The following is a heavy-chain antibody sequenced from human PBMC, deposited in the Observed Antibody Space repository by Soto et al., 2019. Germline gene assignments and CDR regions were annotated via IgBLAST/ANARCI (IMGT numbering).Heavy chain of an antibody. CDR1: GGSFSGYY. D-gene: IGHD6-6*01. V-gene: IGHV4-34*01. CDR3: AMTGFQLVHDRHTRVRFDY. Sequence: QVQLQLWGAGLLKPSETLSLTCAVYGGSFSGYYWSWIRQPPGKGLEWIGEINHSGSTNYNPSLKSRVTISVDTSKNQFSLKLSSVTAADTAVYYCAMTGFQLVHDRHTRVRFDYWGQGTLVTVSS. J-gene: IGHJ4*02. CDR2: INHSGST.